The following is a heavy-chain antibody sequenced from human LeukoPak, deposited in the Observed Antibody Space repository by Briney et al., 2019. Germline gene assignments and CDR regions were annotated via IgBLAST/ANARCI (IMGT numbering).Heavy chain of an antibody. CDR1: GFTPDDYA. CDR2: ISGDGGST. J-gene: IGHJ6*02. D-gene: IGHD6-13*01. CDR3: AKDSRIAAGTYYGMDV. V-gene: IGHV3-43*02. Sequence: GGSLRLSCAAPGFTPDDYAMHWVRQAPGKGLEWVSLISGDGGSTYYADSVKGRFTISRDNSKNSLYLQMNSLRTEDTALYYCAKDSRIAAGTYYGMDVWGQGTTVTVSS.